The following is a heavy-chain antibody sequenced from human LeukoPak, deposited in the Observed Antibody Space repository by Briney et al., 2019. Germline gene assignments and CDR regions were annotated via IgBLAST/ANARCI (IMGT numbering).Heavy chain of an antibody. D-gene: IGHD3-22*01. CDR3: ARDAAKLYYDSSGIDY. Sequence: ASVKVSCKASGYTFTSYAMNWVRQAPGQGLEWMGWINTNTGNPTYAQGFTGRFVFSLDTSVSTAYLQISSLKAEDTAVYYCARDAAKLYYDSSGIDYWGQGTLVTVSS. CDR2: INTNTGNP. V-gene: IGHV7-4-1*02. J-gene: IGHJ4*02. CDR1: GYTFTSYA.